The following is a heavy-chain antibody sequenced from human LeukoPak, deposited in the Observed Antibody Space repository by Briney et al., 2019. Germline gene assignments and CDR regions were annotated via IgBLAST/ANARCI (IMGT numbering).Heavy chain of an antibody. Sequence: SETLSLTCTVSGGSISSYYWSWIRQPPGKGLEWIGEINHSGSTNYNPSLKSRVTISVDTSKNQFSLKLSSVTAADTAVYYCARIKPGYCSSTSCPNFDYWGQGTLVTVSS. CDR2: INHSGST. V-gene: IGHV4-34*01. CDR1: GGSISSYY. CDR3: ARIKPGYCSSTSCPNFDY. D-gene: IGHD2-2*01. J-gene: IGHJ4*02.